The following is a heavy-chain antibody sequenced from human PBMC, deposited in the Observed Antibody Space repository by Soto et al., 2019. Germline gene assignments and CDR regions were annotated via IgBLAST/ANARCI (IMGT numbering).Heavy chain of an antibody. Sequence: SVKVPCKASGGTFSSYAISWVRQAPGQGLEWMGGIIPIFGTANYAQKFQGRVTITADKSTSTAYMELSSLRSEDTAVYYCARELYCSGGSCYRDAFDIWGQGTMVTVSS. CDR3: ARELYCSGGSCYRDAFDI. CDR1: GGTFSSYA. CDR2: IIPIFGTA. V-gene: IGHV1-69*06. D-gene: IGHD2-15*01. J-gene: IGHJ3*02.